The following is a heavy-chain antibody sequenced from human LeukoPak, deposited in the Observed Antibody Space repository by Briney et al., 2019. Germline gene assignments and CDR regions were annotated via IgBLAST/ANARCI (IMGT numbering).Heavy chain of an antibody. D-gene: IGHD5-18*01. V-gene: IGHV4-38-2*02. CDR2: IYHSGST. CDR3: ARALSGYNYGFLY. CDR1: GYSISSGYY. J-gene: IGHJ4*02. Sequence: SETLSLTCTVSGYSISSGYYWGWIRQPPGKGLEWIGSIYHSGSTYYNPSLKSRVTISVDTSKNQFSLKLSSVTAADTAVYYCARALSGYNYGFLYWGQGALVTVSS.